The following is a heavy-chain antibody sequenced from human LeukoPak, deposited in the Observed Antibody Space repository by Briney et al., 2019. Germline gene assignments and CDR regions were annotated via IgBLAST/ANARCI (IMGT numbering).Heavy chain of an antibody. V-gene: IGHV3-73*01. CDR3: TRPTYYYGSGSYQKYFQH. D-gene: IGHD3-10*01. Sequence: PGGSLGLSCAASGFTFSGSAMHWVRQASGKGLEWVGRIRSKANSYATAYAASVKGRFTISRDDSKNTAYLQMNSLKTEDTAVYYCTRPTYYYGSGSYQKYFQHWGQGTLVTVSS. CDR2: IRSKANSYAT. CDR1: GFTFSGSA. J-gene: IGHJ1*01.